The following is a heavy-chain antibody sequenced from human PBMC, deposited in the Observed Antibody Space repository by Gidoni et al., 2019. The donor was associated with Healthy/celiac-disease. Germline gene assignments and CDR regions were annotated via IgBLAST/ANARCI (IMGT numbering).Heavy chain of an antibody. D-gene: IGHD4-4*01. CDR2: FDPEDGET. CDR1: GYTLTDLS. Sequence: QVQLVQSGAEVKKPGASVKVSCKVSGYTLTDLSMHWVRQAPGKGLEWMGGFDPEDGETIYAQKFQGRVTMTEDTSTDTAYMELSSLRSEDTAVYYCATGPPATVQDVGYYGMDVWGQGTTVTVSS. CDR3: ATGPPATVQDVGYYGMDV. J-gene: IGHJ6*02. V-gene: IGHV1-24*01.